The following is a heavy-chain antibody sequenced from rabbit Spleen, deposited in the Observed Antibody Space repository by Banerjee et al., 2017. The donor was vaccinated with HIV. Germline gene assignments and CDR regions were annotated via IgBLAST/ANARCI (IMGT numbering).Heavy chain of an antibody. CDR2: IYAGTIGST. Sequence: QEELEESGGGLVKPEGSLTLTCKASGFSFSDRDVMCWVRQAPGKGLEWIACIYAGTIGSTYYASWAKGRFTISKSSSTTVTLQMTSLTAADTATYFCARDTSSSFSSYGMDLWGPGTLVTVS. V-gene: IGHV1S45*01. D-gene: IGHD1-1*01. CDR3: ARDTSSSFSSYGMDL. J-gene: IGHJ6*01. CDR1: GFSFSDRDV.